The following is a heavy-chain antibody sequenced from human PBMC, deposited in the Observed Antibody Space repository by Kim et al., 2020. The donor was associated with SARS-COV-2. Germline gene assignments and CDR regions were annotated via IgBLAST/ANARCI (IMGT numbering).Heavy chain of an antibody. CDR1: GGSFSGYY. V-gene: IGHV4-34*01. CDR2: INHSGST. CDR3: ARGEQYGSGGYYNLPFDY. J-gene: IGHJ4*01. D-gene: IGHD3-10*01. Sequence: SETLSLTCAVYGGSFSGYYWSWIRQPPGKGLEWIGEINHSGSTNYNPSLKSRVTISVDTSKNQFSLKLSSVTAADTAVYYCARGEQYGSGGYYNLPFDY.